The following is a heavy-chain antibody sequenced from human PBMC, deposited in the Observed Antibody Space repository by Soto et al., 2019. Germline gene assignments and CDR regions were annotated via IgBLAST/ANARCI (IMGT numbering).Heavy chain of an antibody. D-gene: IGHD1-26*01. CDR2: ISASGGRT. CDR3: AKDNLPVGDYYYGVDV. J-gene: IGHJ6*02. Sequence: GGSLRLSCSASGFTFNTYAMSWVRQAPGRRLEWVSTISASGGRTYYADSVKGRFTVSRDNSQNTLRLDMDSLRAEDTALYYCAKDNLPVGDYYYGVDVWGQGTTVTVSS. V-gene: IGHV3-23*01. CDR1: GFTFNTYA.